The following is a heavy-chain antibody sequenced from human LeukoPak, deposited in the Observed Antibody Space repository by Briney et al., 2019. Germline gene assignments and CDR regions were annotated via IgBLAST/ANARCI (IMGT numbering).Heavy chain of an antibody. CDR3: ARDRDSSGWYEGFDY. CDR1: GFTFSSSA. D-gene: IGHD6-19*01. J-gene: IGHJ4*02. V-gene: IGHV3-30-3*01. Sequence: PGRSLRLSCAASGFTFSSSAMHWVRQAPDKGLEWVAVISYDGSNKYYADSVKGRFTISRVNSKNTLYLQMNSLRADDTAVYYCARDRDSSGWYEGFDYWGQGTLVTVSS. CDR2: ISYDGSNK.